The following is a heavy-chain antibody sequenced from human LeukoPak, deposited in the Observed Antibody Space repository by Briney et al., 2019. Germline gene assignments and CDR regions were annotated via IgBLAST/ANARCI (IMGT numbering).Heavy chain of an antibody. Sequence: GTSVKVSCKASGFTFTSSAMQWVRQARGQRLGWIGWIVVGSGHTNYAQKFQERVTITRDRSTSTAYMELSSLRSEDTAVYYCAALPVTAMGYFDYWGQGTLVTVSS. CDR2: IVVGSGHT. J-gene: IGHJ4*02. V-gene: IGHV1-58*02. CDR1: GFTFTSSA. CDR3: AALPVTAMGYFDY. D-gene: IGHD2-21*02.